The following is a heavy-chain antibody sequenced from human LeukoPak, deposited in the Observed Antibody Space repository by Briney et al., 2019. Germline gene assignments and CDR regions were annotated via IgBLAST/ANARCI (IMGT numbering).Heavy chain of an antibody. V-gene: IGHV3-30*04. Sequence: GRSLRLSCAASGFTFSSYAMLWVRQAPGKGLEWVAVISYDGSNKYYADSVKGRFTISRDNSKNTLYLQMNSLRAEDTAVYYCARDPIGYCSSTSCYLFDYWGQGTLVTVSS. D-gene: IGHD2-2*01. CDR1: GFTFSSYA. CDR2: ISYDGSNK. J-gene: IGHJ4*02. CDR3: ARDPIGYCSSTSCYLFDY.